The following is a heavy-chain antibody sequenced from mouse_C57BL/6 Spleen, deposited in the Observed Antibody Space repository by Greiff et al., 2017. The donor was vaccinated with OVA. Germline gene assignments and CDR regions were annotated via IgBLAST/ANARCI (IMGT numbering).Heavy chain of an antibody. Sequence: QVQLQQSGPELVKPGASVKISCKASGYAFSSSWMNWVKQRPGKGLEWIGRIYPGDGDTNYNGKFKGKATLTADKSSSTAYMQLSSLTSEDSAVYFCARLEPIGPYWGQGTLVTVSA. CDR3: ARLEPIGPY. J-gene: IGHJ3*01. CDR2: IYPGDGDT. CDR1: GYAFSSSW. V-gene: IGHV1-82*01.